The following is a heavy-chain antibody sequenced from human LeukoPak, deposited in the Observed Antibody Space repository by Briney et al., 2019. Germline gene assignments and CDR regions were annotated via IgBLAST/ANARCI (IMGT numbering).Heavy chain of an antibody. D-gene: IGHD3-10*01. J-gene: IGHJ4*02. CDR1: GFTFSSYW. CDR3: ARYYGSGSPYREYYFDY. V-gene: IGHV3-7*01. CDR2: IEQHGNEK. Sequence: GGSLRLSCAASGFTFSSYWMSWVRQAPGKGLEWVANIEQHGNEKYHVDSVKGRFTISRDNVKNSLYLQMDSLRAEDTAVYYCARYYGSGSPYREYYFDYWGQGTLVTVSS.